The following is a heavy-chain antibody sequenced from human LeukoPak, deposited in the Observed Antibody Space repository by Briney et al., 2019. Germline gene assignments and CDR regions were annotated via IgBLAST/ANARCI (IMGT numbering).Heavy chain of an antibody. CDR1: GFTFSSYA. J-gene: IGHJ4*02. V-gene: IGHV3-30*04. D-gene: IGHD3-22*01. Sequence: GGSLRLSCAASGFTFSSYAMHWVRQAPGKGLEWVAVISYDGSNKYYADSVKGRFTISRDNSKNTLYLQMNSLRAEDTAVYYCARDYYDINYFDYWGQGTLVTVSS. CDR2: ISYDGSNK. CDR3: ARDYYDINYFDY.